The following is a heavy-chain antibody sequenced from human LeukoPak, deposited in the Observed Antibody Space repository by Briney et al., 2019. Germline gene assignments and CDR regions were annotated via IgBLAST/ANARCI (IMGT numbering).Heavy chain of an antibody. J-gene: IGHJ4*02. V-gene: IGHV1-2*02. CDR1: GYTFTGYY. CDR2: INPNSGGT. CDR3: ARDHPDYYDSRGLDY. D-gene: IGHD3-22*01. Sequence: ASVKVSCKASGYTFTGYYMHWARQAPGQGLEWMGWINPNSGGTNYAQKFQGRVTMTRDTSISTAYMELSRLRSDDTAVYYCARDHPDYYDSRGLDYWGQGTLVTVSS.